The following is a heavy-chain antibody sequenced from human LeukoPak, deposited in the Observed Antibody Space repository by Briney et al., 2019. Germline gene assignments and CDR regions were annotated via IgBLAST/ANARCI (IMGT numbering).Heavy chain of an antibody. CDR2: ISYDGSNK. J-gene: IGHJ4*02. Sequence: GGSLRLSCAASGFTFSSYGMHWVRQAPGKGLEWVAVISYDGSNKYYVDSVKGRFTISRDNSKNTLYLQMNSLRPEDTAVYYCAKDRGEQWLVTSFDYWGQGTLVTVSS. CDR3: AKDRGEQWLVTSFDY. D-gene: IGHD6-19*01. CDR1: GFTFSSYG. V-gene: IGHV3-30*18.